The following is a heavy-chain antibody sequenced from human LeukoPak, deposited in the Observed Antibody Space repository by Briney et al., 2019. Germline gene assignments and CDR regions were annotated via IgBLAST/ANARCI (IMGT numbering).Heavy chain of an antibody. D-gene: IGHD1-1*01. Sequence: PARSLRLSCAASGFTFDDYAMHWVRQAPGKGLEWGSGISWNSGSIGYADSVKGRFTISRDNAKNSLYLQMNSLRAEDTALYYCAKDSRERLGGWFDPWGQGTLVTVSS. CDR3: AKDSRERLGGWFDP. CDR2: ISWNSGSI. CDR1: GFTFDDYA. J-gene: IGHJ5*02. V-gene: IGHV3-9*01.